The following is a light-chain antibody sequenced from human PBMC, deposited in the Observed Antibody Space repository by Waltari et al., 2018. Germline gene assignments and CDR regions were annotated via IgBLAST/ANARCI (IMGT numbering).Light chain of an antibody. CDR2: EVS. J-gene: IGLJ2*01. Sequence: QSALTQPPSVSGSPGQSVTISCTGTSSDIGSYNRFSWYQQPPGTAPKLMIYEVSNRPSGVPDRFSGSKSGNTASLTISGLQAEDEADYYCSSYTASDVVFGGGTKLTVL. CDR3: SSYTASDVV. CDR1: SSDIGSYNR. V-gene: IGLV2-18*02.